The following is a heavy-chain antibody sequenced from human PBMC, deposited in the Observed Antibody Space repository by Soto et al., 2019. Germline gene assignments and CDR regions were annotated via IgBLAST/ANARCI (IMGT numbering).Heavy chain of an antibody. Sequence: EVQLVESGGGLVQPGRSLRLSCAASGFTFDDYAMHWVRQAPGKGLEWVSGISWNSGSIGYADSVKGRFTISRDNAKNSLYLQMNSLRAEDTALYYCAKVLLGYRGGFDYWGQGTLVTVS. CDR2: ISWNSGSI. D-gene: IGHD5-12*01. CDR3: AKVLLGYRGGFDY. CDR1: GFTFDDYA. J-gene: IGHJ4*02. V-gene: IGHV3-9*01.